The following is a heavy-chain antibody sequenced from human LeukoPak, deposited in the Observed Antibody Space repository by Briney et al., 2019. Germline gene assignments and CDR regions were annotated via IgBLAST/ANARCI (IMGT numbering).Heavy chain of an antibody. V-gene: IGHV3-21*04. Sequence: GGSLRLSCAASGFTFSSYSMNWVRQAPGKGLEWVSSISGSNSYIYYADSVKGRFTISRDNAKNSLYLQMNSLRAEDTAVYYCAKDRAQTPLEYWGQGTLVTVSS. CDR2: ISGSNSYI. CDR3: AKDRAQTPLEY. D-gene: IGHD3-10*01. CDR1: GFTFSSYS. J-gene: IGHJ4*02.